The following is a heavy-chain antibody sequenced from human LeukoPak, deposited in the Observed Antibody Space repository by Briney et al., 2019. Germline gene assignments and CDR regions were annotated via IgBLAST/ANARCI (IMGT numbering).Heavy chain of an antibody. J-gene: IGHJ5*02. Sequence: ASVKVSCKASGYTFTGYYMHWVRQAPGQGLEWMGWINPNSGGTNYAQKFQGWVTMTRDTSISTAYMELSRLRSDDTAVYYCARAFPLWFGELSTGSDPWGQGTLVTVSS. D-gene: IGHD3-10*01. CDR1: GYTFTGYY. CDR3: ARAFPLWFGELSTGSDP. CDR2: INPNSGGT. V-gene: IGHV1-2*04.